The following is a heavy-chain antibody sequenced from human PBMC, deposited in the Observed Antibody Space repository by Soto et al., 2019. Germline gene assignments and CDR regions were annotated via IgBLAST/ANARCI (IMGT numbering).Heavy chain of an antibody. D-gene: IGHD7-27*01. CDR1: GGSMNGFY. J-gene: IGHJ3*02. Sequence: QVQLQESGPGLVEPSETLSLTCTVSGGSMNGFYWNWIRQPAGGGLEWIGRVYSSGRADYIPSLKSRITMSVDTSKNQFYLNLRFMTAADTAVYFCAKDKSGAADIWGHGTMVTVS. CDR3: AKDKSGAADI. V-gene: IGHV4-4*07. CDR2: VYSSGRA.